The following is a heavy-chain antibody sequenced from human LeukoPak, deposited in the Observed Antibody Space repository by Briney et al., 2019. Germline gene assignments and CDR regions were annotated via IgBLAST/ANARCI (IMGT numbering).Heavy chain of an antibody. CDR1: GGSISSGGYY. Sequence: SETLSLTCTVSGGSISSGGYYWSWIRQPPGKGLEWIGYIYHSGSTYYNPSLKSRVTISVDRSKNQFSLKLSSVTAADTAVYYCARDLGRTSSLDYWGQGTLVTVSS. CDR2: IYHSGST. D-gene: IGHD2-2*01. CDR3: ARDLGRTSSLDY. J-gene: IGHJ4*02. V-gene: IGHV4-30-2*01.